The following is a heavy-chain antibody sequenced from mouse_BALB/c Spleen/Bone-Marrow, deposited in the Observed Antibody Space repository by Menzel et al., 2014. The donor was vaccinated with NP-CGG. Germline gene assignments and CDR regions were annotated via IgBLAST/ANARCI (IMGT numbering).Heavy chain of an antibody. CDR1: GYTFTSYY. CDR2: INPSNGGT. CDR3: TRDHYYYGSSYWFFDV. Sequence: QVQLQQSGAELVKPGASVKLSCKASGYTFTSYYMYWVKQRPGQGLEWIGGINPSNGGTNFNEKFKSKATLTVDKSSSTAYMQLSSLTSEDSAVYYCTRDHYYYGSSYWFFDVWGPGTTVTVSS. V-gene: IGHV1S81*02. J-gene: IGHJ1*01. D-gene: IGHD1-1*01.